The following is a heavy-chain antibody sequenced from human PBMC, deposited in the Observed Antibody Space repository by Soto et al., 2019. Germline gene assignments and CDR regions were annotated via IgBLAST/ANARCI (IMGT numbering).Heavy chain of an antibody. V-gene: IGHV3-21*01. D-gene: IGHD2-2*02. J-gene: IGHJ3*02. Sequence: DAQLVESGGGLVKPGGSLRLSCVDSGLTFSSYSMNWVRQAPGKGLEWVSSIGARSSPIFYADSVKGRSTISRDNAKNSLYLQINSLRGEDTAVYYCVRGGRGYTRDDVFDIWGQGTMVTVSS. CDR1: GLTFSSYS. CDR2: IGARSSPI. CDR3: VRGGRGYTRDDVFDI.